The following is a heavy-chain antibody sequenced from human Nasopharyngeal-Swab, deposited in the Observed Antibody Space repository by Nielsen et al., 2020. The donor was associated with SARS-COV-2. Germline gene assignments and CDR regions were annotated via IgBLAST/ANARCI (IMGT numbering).Heavy chain of an antibody. V-gene: IGHV3-74*01. J-gene: IGHJ6*02. Sequence: GESLKISCAASGFTFSSYWMHWVRQAPGKGLVWVSRINSDGSSTSYADSVKGRFTISRDNAKNTLYLQMNSLRAEDTAVYYCARDLPPPYYYYYGMDVWGQGTTVTVSS. CDR2: INSDGSST. CDR3: ARDLPPPYYYYYGMDV. CDR1: GFTFSSYW.